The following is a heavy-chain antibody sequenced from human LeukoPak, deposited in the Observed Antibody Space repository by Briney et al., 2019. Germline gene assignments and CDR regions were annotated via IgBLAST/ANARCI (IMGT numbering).Heavy chain of an antibody. Sequence: GGSLRHSCAASGFTFGTYWMSWVRKAPGKGLEWVANIKYDGSEKYYVDSVKGRFTISRDNAKNSLYLQMNSLRGEDTAVYYCAAQDSVWYMALNNWGQGTLVTVSS. CDR2: IKYDGSEK. D-gene: IGHD6-19*01. J-gene: IGHJ4*02. CDR3: AAQDSVWYMALNN. V-gene: IGHV3-7*01. CDR1: GFTFGTYW.